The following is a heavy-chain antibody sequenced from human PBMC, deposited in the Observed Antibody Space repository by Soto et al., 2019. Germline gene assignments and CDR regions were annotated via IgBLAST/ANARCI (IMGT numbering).Heavy chain of an antibody. CDR2: ISYEGSNK. Sequence: QVQLVESGGGVVQPGRSLGLSCAVSGFTFSPYTMHWARKAPGKGREGVAVISYEGSNKYYADSVKGRFTISRDNSKNTLYLQMNSLRAEDTAVYYCARGGGFCGGDCYKGGVDYWGQGTLVTVSS. J-gene: IGHJ4*02. CDR1: GFTFSPYT. CDR3: ARGGGFCGGDCYKGGVDY. D-gene: IGHD2-21*02. V-gene: IGHV3-30-3*01.